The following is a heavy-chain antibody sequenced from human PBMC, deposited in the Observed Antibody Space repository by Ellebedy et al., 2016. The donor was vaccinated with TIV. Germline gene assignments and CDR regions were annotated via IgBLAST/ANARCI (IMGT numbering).Heavy chain of an antibody. D-gene: IGHD5/OR15-5a*01. CDR1: GYTFTKYG. V-gene: IGHV1-18*04. J-gene: IGHJ5*02. CDR3: TRGFYEKFDP. CDR2: ISGYNGDT. Sequence: ASVKVSCKASGYTFTKYGISWARQAPGQGLEWMGWISGYNGDTNYARKFQGRVTMTTDTSTSTVYMELRSLSFDDTAVYYCTRGFYEKFDPWGQGTLVTVS.